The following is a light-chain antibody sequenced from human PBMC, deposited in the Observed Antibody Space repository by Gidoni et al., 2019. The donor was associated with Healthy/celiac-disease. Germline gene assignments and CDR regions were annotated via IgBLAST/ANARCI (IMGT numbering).Light chain of an antibody. CDR3: QQYGSSPCS. CDR2: GAS. V-gene: IGKV3-20*01. J-gene: IGKJ2*04. Sequence: EIVLTQSPGTLSLSPGERATLSCRASQSVSSSYLAWYQQKPGQAPRLLIYGASSRATGIPDRFSGGGSGTDFTLTISRLEPEDFAVYYCQQYGSSPCSFGQGTKLEIK. CDR1: QSVSSSY.